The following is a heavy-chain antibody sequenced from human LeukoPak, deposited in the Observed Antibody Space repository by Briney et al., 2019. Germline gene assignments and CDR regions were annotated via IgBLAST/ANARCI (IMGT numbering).Heavy chain of an antibody. CDR3: ARSRELLDFDT. CDR2: INPSSNAA. CDR1: GYTFSDYT. Sequence: ASVKVSCKPSGYTFSDYTIHWVRQAPGQGLEWMGWINPSSNAANYAQRFEGRVSLTRDTSISTADMVLTSLTSDDTGVYYCARSRELLDFDTWGQGTLASVSS. D-gene: IGHD3-10*01. J-gene: IGHJ4*02. V-gene: IGHV1-2*02.